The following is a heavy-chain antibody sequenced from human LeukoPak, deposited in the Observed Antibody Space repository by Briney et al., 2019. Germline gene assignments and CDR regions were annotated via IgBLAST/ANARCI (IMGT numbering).Heavy chain of an antibody. V-gene: IGHV3-64*01. Sequence: GGSLRLSCAASGFSFSSYAMHWVRQAPEKGLEYVSGITSRGTDTSYANSVKGRFTISRDNSKNTLYLQMGSLRVEDMAVYYCARGRGTTVTASMDVWGQGTTVTVSS. CDR3: ARGRGTTVTASMDV. D-gene: IGHD4-17*01. CDR1: GFSFSSYA. CDR2: ITSRGTDT. J-gene: IGHJ6*02.